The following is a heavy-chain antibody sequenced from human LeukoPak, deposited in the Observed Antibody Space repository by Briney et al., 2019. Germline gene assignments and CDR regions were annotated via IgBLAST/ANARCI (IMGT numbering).Heavy chain of an antibody. CDR1: GGSFSGYY. Sequence: PSETLSLTCAVYGGSFSGYYWSWIRQPPGKGLEWIGEINHSGSTNYNPSLKSRVTISVDTSKNQFSLKLSSVTAADTAVYYCGLYYYYYGMDVWGQGTTVTVSS. J-gene: IGHJ6*02. CDR2: INHSGST. V-gene: IGHV4-34*01. CDR3: GLYYYYYGMDV.